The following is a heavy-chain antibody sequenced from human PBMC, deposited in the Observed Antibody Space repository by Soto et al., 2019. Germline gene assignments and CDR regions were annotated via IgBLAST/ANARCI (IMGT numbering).Heavy chain of an antibody. Sequence: GGSLRLSCAASGFTFSSYAMHWVRQAPGKGLERGAVISYDGSNKYYADSVKGRFTISRDNSKNTLYLQMNSLRAEDTAVYYCARERGESPYYDFWSGYFYYYGMDVWGQGATVTVSS. J-gene: IGHJ6*02. D-gene: IGHD3-3*01. CDR3: ARERGESPYYDFWSGYFYYYGMDV. CDR1: GFTFSSYA. CDR2: ISYDGSNK. V-gene: IGHV3-30-3*01.